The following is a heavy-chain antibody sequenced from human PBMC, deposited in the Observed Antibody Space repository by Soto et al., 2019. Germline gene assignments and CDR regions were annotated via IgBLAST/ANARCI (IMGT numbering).Heavy chain of an antibody. CDR2: ISYDGSNK. CDR3: ARDLLDSSGYYFDY. CDR1: GFTFSSYA. Sequence: QVQLVESGGGVVQPGRSLRLSGAASGFTFSSYAMHWVRQAPGKGLEWVAVISYDGSNKYYADSVKGRFTISRDNSKNTLYLQMNSLRAEDTDVYYCARDLLDSSGYYFDYWGQGTLVTVSS. J-gene: IGHJ4*02. V-gene: IGHV3-30-3*01. D-gene: IGHD3-22*01.